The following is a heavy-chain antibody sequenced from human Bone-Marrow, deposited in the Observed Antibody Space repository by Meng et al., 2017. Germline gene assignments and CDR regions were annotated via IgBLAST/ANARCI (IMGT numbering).Heavy chain of an antibody. CDR2: INLDGSDK. Sequence: GESLKISCVASGFSFTSYYMTWVRQAPGKGLEWVANINLDGSDKAYADSVKGRFTISRDNSQNSLYLQINSLRAEDTAVYYCARDPNHGDPGVRDFWGHGTLVTVSS. CDR3: ARDPNHGDPGVRDF. J-gene: IGHJ4*01. CDR1: GFSFTSYY. D-gene: IGHD4-17*01. V-gene: IGHV3-7*01.